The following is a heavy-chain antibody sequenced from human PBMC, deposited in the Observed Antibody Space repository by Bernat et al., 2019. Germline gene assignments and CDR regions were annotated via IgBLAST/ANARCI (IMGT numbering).Heavy chain of an antibody. CDR1: GFTFEDYA. J-gene: IGHJ5*02. Sequence: EVQLVESGGGLVQPDRSLRLSCAAFGFTFEDYAMHWVRQAPGKGLEWVSTINWNGANIIYADSVKGRFTISRDNSKNTLYLQMNSLRAEDTAVYYCAKDALSITIFGVAPGVFNWFDPWGQGTLVTVSS. V-gene: IGHV3-9*01. CDR2: INWNGANI. CDR3: AKDALSITIFGVAPGVFNWFDP. D-gene: IGHD3-3*01.